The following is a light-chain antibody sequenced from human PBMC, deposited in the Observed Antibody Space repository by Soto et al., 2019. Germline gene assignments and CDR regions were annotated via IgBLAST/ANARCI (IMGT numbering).Light chain of an antibody. CDR2: AEV. Sequence: DIQMNQSPSSLSASVGDRVTITCRASQSINTYLKWYQQKPGKAPNLLIYAEVSLHSGVPSRFSGSGSGTDFSLTISSLQPEDFATYYCLQTYRIPRTFVGGNKVEIK. CDR1: QSINTY. J-gene: IGKJ4*01. CDR3: LQTYRIPRT. V-gene: IGKV1-39*01.